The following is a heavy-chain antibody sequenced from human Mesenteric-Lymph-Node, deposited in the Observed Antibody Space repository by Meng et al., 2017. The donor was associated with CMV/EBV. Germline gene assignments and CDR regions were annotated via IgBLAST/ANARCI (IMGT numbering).Heavy chain of an antibody. CDR2: INPNSGDT. V-gene: IGHV1-2*02. D-gene: IGHD3-3*01. J-gene: IGHJ4*02. CDR1: YTFTGYS. CDR3: AREPSIVASGYYLYFFDY. Sequence: YTFTGYSVQWVRQAPGQGLEWMGRINPNSGDTNYPQKFQGRVAMTRDTSMRTVYMELSGLTSDDTAAYYCAREPSIVASGYYLYFFDYWGQGTLVT.